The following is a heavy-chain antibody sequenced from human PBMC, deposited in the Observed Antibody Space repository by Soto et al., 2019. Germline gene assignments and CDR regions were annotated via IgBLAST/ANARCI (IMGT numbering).Heavy chain of an antibody. CDR2: ISYDGSNK. J-gene: IGHJ6*01. V-gene: IGHV3-30-3*01. D-gene: IGHD6-13*01. CDR3: ARDVGSLYIWYYYYGMYV. CDR1: GFTFSSYA. Sequence: QVQLVESGGGVVQPGRSLRLSCAASGFTFSSYAMHWVRQAPGNGLEWVAVISYDGSNKYYADSVKGRFTISRDNSDITVYVQMNSVRADDTAVYFCARDVGSLYIWYYYYGMYVRGQGTTVTAAS.